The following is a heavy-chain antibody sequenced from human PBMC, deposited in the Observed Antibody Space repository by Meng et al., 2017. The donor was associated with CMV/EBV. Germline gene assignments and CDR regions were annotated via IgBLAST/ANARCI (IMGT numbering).Heavy chain of an antibody. D-gene: IGHD5-18*01. CDR3: ASFHVDTAEGEY. CDR2: IYYSGST. Sequence: QGHLEESGPGLVKPAETLSLTCTVSGCTISSYYRSWIRQPPGKGLEWIGYIYYSGSTNYNASVKCGVTISVDTCKNQFSLVLSYVTGANTAVYYCASFHVDTAEGEYWGQGTLVTVSS. CDR1: GCTISSYY. J-gene: IGHJ4*02. V-gene: IGHV4-59*01.